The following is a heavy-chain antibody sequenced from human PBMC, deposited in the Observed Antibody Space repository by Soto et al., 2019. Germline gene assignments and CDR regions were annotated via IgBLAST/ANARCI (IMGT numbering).Heavy chain of an antibody. V-gene: IGHV3-7*01. CDR2: IKQDGRGK. CDR1: GFTLSSTW. J-gene: IGHJ6*02. D-gene: IGHD3-3*02. CDR3: AREYAFLEWLLKENYYYYGMDV. Sequence: PGGSLRLSCAASGFTLSSTWMTWVRQAPGKGLEWVANIKQDGRGKYYVDSVKGRFTISRDNANNSLYPQMNSLSAEDSAVYYCAREYAFLEWLLKENYYYYGMDVWGQGTTVTVSS.